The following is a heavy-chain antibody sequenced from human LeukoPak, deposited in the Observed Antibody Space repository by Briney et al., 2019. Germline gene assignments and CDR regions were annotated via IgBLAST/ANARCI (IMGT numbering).Heavy chain of an antibody. J-gene: IGHJ5*02. CDR1: GFTFSSYG. CDR2: ISSNSDYI. Sequence: GGSLRLSCAASGFTFSSYGMHWVRQAPGKGLEWVSSISSNSDYIYYADSVKGRFTISRDNAKNSLYLQMNSLRAEDTALYYCAKSDSSGWYGGWFDPWGQGTLVTVSS. D-gene: IGHD6-19*01. CDR3: AKSDSSGWYGGWFDP. V-gene: IGHV3-21*04.